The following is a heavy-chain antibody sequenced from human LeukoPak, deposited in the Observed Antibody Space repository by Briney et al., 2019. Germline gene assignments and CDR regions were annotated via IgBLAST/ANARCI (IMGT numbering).Heavy chain of an antibody. CDR2: ISSSSSTI. D-gene: IGHD3-22*01. CDR3: ARVWDDSSGYYWRFGKDKLLAPDY. J-gene: IGHJ4*02. Sequence: GGSLRLPCAASGFTFSSYSMNWVRQAPGKGLEWVSYISSSSSTIYYADSVKGRFTISRDNAKNSLYLQMNSLRAEDTAVYYCARVWDDSSGYYWRFGKDKLLAPDYWGQGTLVTVSS. CDR1: GFTFSSYS. V-gene: IGHV3-48*04.